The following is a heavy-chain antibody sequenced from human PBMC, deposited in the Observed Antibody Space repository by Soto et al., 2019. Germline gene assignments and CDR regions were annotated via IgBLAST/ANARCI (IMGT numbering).Heavy chain of an antibody. J-gene: IGHJ4*02. CDR1: GFTFSSYA. D-gene: IGHD3-10*01. CDR3: AKGGGSTSLSAITMVRGVCFDY. Sequence: GSLRLSCAASGFTFSSYAMSWVRQAPGKGLEWVSAISGSGGSTYYADSVKGRFTISRDNSKNTLYLQMNSLRAEDTAAYYCAKGGGSTSLSAITMVRGVCFDYWGQGTLVTVSS. V-gene: IGHV3-23*01. CDR2: ISGSGGST.